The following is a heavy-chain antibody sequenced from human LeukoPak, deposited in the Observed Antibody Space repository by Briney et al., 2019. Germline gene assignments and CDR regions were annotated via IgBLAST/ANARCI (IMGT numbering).Heavy chain of an antibody. CDR1: GGSISSYY. V-gene: IGHV4-59*01. CDR2: IYYSGST. CDR3: ASSRASSTLVAFDY. D-gene: IGHD5-12*01. J-gene: IGHJ4*02. Sequence: SETLSLTCTVSGGSISSYYWSWIRQPPGKGLEWIGYIYYSGSTNYNPSLQSRVTISVDTSKNQFSLKLSSVTAADTAVYYCASSRASSTLVAFDYWGQGTLVTVSS.